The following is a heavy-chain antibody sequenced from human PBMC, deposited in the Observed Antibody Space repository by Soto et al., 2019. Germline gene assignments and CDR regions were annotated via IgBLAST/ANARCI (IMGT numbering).Heavy chain of an antibody. CDR2: IRQDGSEK. CDR3: ARQTRAPES. D-gene: IGHD3-10*01. J-gene: IGHJ5*02. Sequence: PGGSLRLSCVASGFTFISYWMTWVRLTPGKGLECVANIRQDGSEKYYADSVKGRFTISRDNAKNSLYLQMNSLRVEDSAVYYCARQTRAPESWGQGTLVTVSS. V-gene: IGHV3-7*03. CDR1: GFTFISYW.